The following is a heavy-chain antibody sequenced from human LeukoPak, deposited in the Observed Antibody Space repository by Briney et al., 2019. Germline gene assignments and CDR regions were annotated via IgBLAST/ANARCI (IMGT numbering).Heavy chain of an antibody. V-gene: IGHV4-59*01. J-gene: IGHJ4*02. CDR2: ISYSGSA. D-gene: IGHD3-10*01. Sequence: SETLSLTCTVSGGSINSYYWSWIRQPPEKGLEWIGYISYSGSATYNPSLKSRVTISVDTSKNQFSLKLSSVTAADTAVYYCARSVLWFGDLGYWGQGILVTVSS. CDR1: GGSINSYY. CDR3: ARSVLWFGDLGY.